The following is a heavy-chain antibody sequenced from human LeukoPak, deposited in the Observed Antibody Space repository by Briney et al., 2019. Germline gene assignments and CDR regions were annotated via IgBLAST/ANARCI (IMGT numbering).Heavy chain of an antibody. CDR3: ARGVPYGYYYYGMDV. CDR1: GFIFSSYG. CDR2: IWYDGSNK. V-gene: IGHV3-33*01. J-gene: IGHJ6*02. D-gene: IGHD4-17*01. Sequence: GRSLRLSCAASGFIFSSYGMHWVRQAPGKGLEWVAVIWYDGSNKYYTDSVKGRFTISRDNSKNTLYLQMNSLRAEDTAVYYCARGVPYGYYYYGMDVWGQGTTVTVSS.